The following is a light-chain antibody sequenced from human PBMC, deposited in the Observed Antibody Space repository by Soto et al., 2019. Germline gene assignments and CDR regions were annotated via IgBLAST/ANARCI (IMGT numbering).Light chain of an antibody. Sequence: QSALTQPASVSGSPGQSITISCTGTSSDVGGYNYVSWYQQHPGKAPKLMIYEVSNRPSGVSNRFSGSKSGNTASLTISGLQAEDEADYYCSSSTRTNTYVFGTGTKVTVL. J-gene: IGLJ1*01. CDR3: SSSTRTNTYV. CDR2: EVS. CDR1: SSDVGGYNY. V-gene: IGLV2-14*01.